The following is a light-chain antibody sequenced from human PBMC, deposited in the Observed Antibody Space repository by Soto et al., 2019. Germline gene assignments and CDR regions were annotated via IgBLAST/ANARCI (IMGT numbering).Light chain of an antibody. CDR2: SAS. V-gene: IGKV1-9*01. CDR3: QQLSRYPLT. CDR1: QALSNY. Sequence: DVQLTPSPSVLSASVGDTVTITCRASQALSNYLAWYQQKPGKAPDLLIYSASTLQSGVPSRFSGSGSETEFSLTIRALQPEDFATYYCQQLSRYPLTFGGGTKVDIK. J-gene: IGKJ4*01.